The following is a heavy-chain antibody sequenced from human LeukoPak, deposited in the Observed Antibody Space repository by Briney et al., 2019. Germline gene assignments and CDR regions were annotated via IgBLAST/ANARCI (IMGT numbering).Heavy chain of an antibody. D-gene: IGHD2-2*01. CDR3: ARDPKSQLLLDY. Sequence: GASVKVSCKTSGYSFTAFYIHWVRQAPGQGLEWMGWIHPRRGDTNYAQKFQGRVTMTRDTSISTAYLDLSSLRSDDTAVYYCARDPKSQLLLDYWGQGTLVTVSS. CDR1: GYSFTAFY. V-gene: IGHV1-2*02. CDR2: IHPRRGDT. J-gene: IGHJ4*02.